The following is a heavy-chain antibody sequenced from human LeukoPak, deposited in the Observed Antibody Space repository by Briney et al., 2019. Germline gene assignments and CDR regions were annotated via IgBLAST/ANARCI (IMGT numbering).Heavy chain of an antibody. CDR2: ISNNNGYI. J-gene: IGHJ3*02. CDR1: GFTFSSYT. Sequence: GGSLRLSCAASGFTFSSYTMNWVRQAPGKGLEWVSSISNNNGYIYYADSVKGRFTISRDNAKNSLYLQMNSLRAEDTAAYYCAGRYYYDSSGYPDAFDIWGQGTMVTVSS. V-gene: IGHV3-21*01. D-gene: IGHD3-22*01. CDR3: AGRYYYDSSGYPDAFDI.